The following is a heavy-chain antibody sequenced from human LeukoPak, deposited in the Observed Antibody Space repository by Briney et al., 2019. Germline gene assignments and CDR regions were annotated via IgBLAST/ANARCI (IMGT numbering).Heavy chain of an antibody. CDR3: ARSTAYGGNPPGGLYFDF. D-gene: IGHD4-23*01. V-gene: IGHV4-34*01. CDR2: INHSGST. Sequence: SETLSLTCAVYGGSFSGYYWSWLRQPPGKGLEWIGEINHSGSTNYNPSLKSRVTISVDTSKNQFSLKLSSVTAADTAVYYCARSTAYGGNPPGGLYFDFWGQGTLVTVSS. J-gene: IGHJ4*02. CDR1: GGSFSGYY.